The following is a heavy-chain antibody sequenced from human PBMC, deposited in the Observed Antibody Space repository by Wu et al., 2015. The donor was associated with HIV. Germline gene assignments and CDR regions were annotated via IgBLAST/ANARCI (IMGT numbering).Heavy chain of an antibody. D-gene: IGHD2-8*01. CDR3: ARFASCSNGXCYTNWFDP. J-gene: IGHJ5*02. CDR1: GYIFTTYG. V-gene: IGHV1-18*01. CDR2: ISAYNGNT. Sequence: QVQLVQSGAEVKKPGVSVKVSCQASGYIFTTYGISWVRQAPGQGLEWMGWISAYNGNTNYAQKFQGRVTMTTDTSTSTAYMELRSLRSDDTAVYYCARFASCSNGXCYTNWFDPWAREPGHRLL.